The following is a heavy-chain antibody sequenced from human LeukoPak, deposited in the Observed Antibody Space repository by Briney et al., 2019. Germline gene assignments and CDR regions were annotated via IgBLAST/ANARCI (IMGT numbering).Heavy chain of an antibody. CDR2: IKPDGSAE. CDR3: AKDPAVANTARRFQH. CDR1: GFTFSSNW. V-gene: IGHV3-7*01. Sequence: GGSLRLSCATSGFTFSSNWMSWVRHVPGRGLDWVANIKPDGSAEYYAASVKGRFTVSRDNAKNSLYLQMNSLRVEDTAVYYCAKDPAVANTARRFQHWGQGTLVTVTS. J-gene: IGHJ1*01. D-gene: IGHD6-19*01.